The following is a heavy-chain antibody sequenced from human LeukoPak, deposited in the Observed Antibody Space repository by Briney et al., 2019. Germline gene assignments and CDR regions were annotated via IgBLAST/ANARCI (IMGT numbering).Heavy chain of an antibody. CDR2: ISYDGSNK. J-gene: IGHJ3*02. V-gene: IGHV3-30*18. CDR3: AKDGPSSGWYFGAFDI. Sequence: GGSLRLSCAASGFTFNTYTMNWVRQAPGKGLEWVAVISYDGSNKYYADSVKGRFTISRDNSKNTLYLQMNSLRAEDTAVYYCAKDGPSSGWYFGAFDIWGQGTMVTVSS. CDR1: GFTFNTYT. D-gene: IGHD6-19*01.